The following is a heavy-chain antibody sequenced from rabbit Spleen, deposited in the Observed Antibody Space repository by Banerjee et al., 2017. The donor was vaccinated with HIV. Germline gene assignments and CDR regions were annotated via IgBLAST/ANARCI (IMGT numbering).Heavy chain of an antibody. Sequence: QQQLEESGGGLVRPGGTLTLTCKASGIDLSSYYMNWVRQAPGKGLEWIGYIDPVFGITYYANWVNGRFSISRENTQNTVSLQLNSLTAADTATYFCARDTSSSFSSYGMDLWGPGTLVTVS. J-gene: IGHJ6*01. V-gene: IGHV1S43*01. CDR1: GIDLSSYY. CDR2: IDPVFGIT. CDR3: ARDTSSSFSSYGMDL. D-gene: IGHD1-1*01.